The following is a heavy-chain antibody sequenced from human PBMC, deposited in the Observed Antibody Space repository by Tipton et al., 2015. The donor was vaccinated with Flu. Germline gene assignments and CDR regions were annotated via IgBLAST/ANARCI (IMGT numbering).Heavy chain of an antibody. Sequence: GSLRLSCAASGFTFRSYAMRWVRQAPGKGLGWVASITPGGVDTYYAGSVKGRFTISRDNSQNTLYLLMNRLRAEDTAVYYCAKIWRRGDDLVDDSWGQGNLVTVSS. D-gene: IGHD2-21*02. CDR2: ITPGGVDT. V-gene: IGHV3-23*01. CDR1: GFTFRSYA. CDR3: AKIWRRGDDLVDDS. J-gene: IGHJ5*02.